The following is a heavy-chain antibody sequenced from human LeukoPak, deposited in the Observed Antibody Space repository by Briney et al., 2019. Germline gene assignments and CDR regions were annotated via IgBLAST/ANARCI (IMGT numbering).Heavy chain of an antibody. CDR2: IRGSGGST. CDR3: AKHAAVVVVIASEY. Sequence: PGGSLRLSCAASGFTFSSYAMGWVRQAPGKGLEWVSAIRGSGGSTSYADSVKGRFTISRDKSKNTLYLQMNSLRAEDTAVHYCAKHAAVVVVIASEYWGQGTLVTVSS. D-gene: IGHD3-22*01. V-gene: IGHV3-23*01. CDR1: GFTFSSYA. J-gene: IGHJ4*02.